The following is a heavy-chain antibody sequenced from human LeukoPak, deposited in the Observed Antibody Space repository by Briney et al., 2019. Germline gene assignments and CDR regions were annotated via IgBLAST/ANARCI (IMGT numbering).Heavy chain of an antibody. CDR3: GKTLYYDFWSGYITWYYYYGMDV. CDR2: ISAYNGNT. V-gene: IGHV1-18*01. CDR1: GYTFTIYG. D-gene: IGHD3-3*01. J-gene: IGHJ6*02. Sequence: ASVTVSCKASGYTFTIYGISWVRQAPGQGLEWMGWISAYNGNTNYAQKLQGRVTMTTDTSTSTAYMELRSLRSDDTAVYYCGKTLYYDFWSGYITWYYYYGMDVWGQGTTVTVSS.